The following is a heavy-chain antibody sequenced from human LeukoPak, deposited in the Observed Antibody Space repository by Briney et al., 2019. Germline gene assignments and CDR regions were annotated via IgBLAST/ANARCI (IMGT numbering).Heavy chain of an antibody. CDR3: ARGVGSRWLRSGFDAFDI. CDR1: GYSISSGYY. V-gene: IGHV4-38-2*02. J-gene: IGHJ3*02. Sequence: SETLSLTCTVSGYSISSGYYWGWIRQPPGKGLEWIGSIYHSGSTNYNPSLKSRVTISVDTSKNQFSLKLSSVTAADTAVYYCARGVGSRWLRSGFDAFDIWGQGTMVTVSS. D-gene: IGHD5-12*01. CDR2: IYHSGST.